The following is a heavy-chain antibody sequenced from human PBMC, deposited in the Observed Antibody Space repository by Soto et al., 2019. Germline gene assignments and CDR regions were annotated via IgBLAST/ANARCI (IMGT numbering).Heavy chain of an antibody. CDR2: INHSGST. V-gene: IGHV4-34*01. CDR1: GGSFSGYY. D-gene: IGHD2-15*01. J-gene: IGHJ6*02. CDR3: ARQKRPYRSGYDQGMDV. Sequence: SETLSLTCAVYGGSFSGYYWSWIRQPPGKGLEWIGEINHSGSTNYNPSLKSRVTISVDTSKNQFSLKLSSVTAADTAVYYCARQKRPYRSGYDQGMDVWGQGTTVTVSS.